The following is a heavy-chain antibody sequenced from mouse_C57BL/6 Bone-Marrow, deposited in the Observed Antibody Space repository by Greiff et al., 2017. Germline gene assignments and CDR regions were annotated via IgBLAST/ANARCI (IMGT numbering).Heavy chain of an antibody. V-gene: IGHV1-5*01. CDR1: GYTFTSYW. CDR3: TRFPATWDAMDY. CDR2: IYPGNSAT. J-gene: IGHJ4*01. D-gene: IGHD1-1*01. Sequence: VQLQQSGTVLARPGASVKMSCKTSGYTFTSYWMHWVKQRPGQGLEWIGDIYPGNSATSYNQKFKGQAKLTAVTSASTAYMELSSLTNEDSAVXYCTRFPATWDAMDYWGQGTSVTVSS.